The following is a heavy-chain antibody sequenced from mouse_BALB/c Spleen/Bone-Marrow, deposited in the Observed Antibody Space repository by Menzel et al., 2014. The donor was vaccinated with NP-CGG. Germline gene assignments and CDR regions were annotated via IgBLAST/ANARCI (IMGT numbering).Heavy chain of an antibody. J-gene: IGHJ2*01. Sequence: QVQLQQSGAELVRPGTSVKVSCKASGYAFTDYLMEWIKQRPGQGLEWIGVINPGSGSTNYNEKFKDKATLTADKSSSTAYMQLSSLTSDDSAVYFCARYDGYFDYWGQGTILTVSS. CDR3: ARYDGYFDY. D-gene: IGHD2-3*01. CDR1: GYAFTDYL. CDR2: INPGSGST. V-gene: IGHV1-54*01.